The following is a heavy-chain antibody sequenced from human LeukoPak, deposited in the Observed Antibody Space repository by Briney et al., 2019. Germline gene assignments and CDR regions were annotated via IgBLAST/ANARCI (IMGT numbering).Heavy chain of an antibody. J-gene: IGHJ3*02. Sequence: GGSLRLSCEASGLIFSRSTISWVRQVPGKGLEWVSYITGNSGTIYYADSVQGRFTLSRDNARESVFLQMDSLRVDDTAVYYCARTYDFGRGPPGDAFDNWGPGTWVIVSS. CDR3: ARTYDFGRGPPGDAFDN. D-gene: IGHD3-3*01. CDR2: ITGNSGTI. CDR1: GLIFSRST. V-gene: IGHV3-48*01.